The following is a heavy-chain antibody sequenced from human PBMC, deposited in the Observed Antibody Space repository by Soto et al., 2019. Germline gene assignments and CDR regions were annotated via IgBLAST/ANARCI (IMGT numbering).Heavy chain of an antibody. CDR3: ARASRYDSSGYTPYYFDY. CDR1: GGTFSSYA. V-gene: IGHV1-69*01. Sequence: QVQLVQSGAEVKKPGSSVKVSCKASGGTFSSYAISWVRQAPGQGLEWMGGIIPIFSTANYAQKFQGRVTITADESTSTAYMELSSLRSEDTAVYYCARASRYDSSGYTPYYFDYWGQGTLVTVSS. J-gene: IGHJ4*02. CDR2: IIPIFSTA. D-gene: IGHD3-22*01.